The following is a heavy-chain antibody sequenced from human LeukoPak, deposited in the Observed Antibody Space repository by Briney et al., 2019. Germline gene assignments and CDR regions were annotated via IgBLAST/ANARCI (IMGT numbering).Heavy chain of an antibody. V-gene: IGHV1-8*01. J-gene: IGHJ4*02. D-gene: IGHD3-10*01. CDR3: ARGFMVRGVRGAQFDY. CDR2: MNPNSGNT. Sequence: ASVKVSCKASGYTFTSYDINWVRQATGQGLEWMGWMNPNSGNTGYAQKFQGRVTMTRNTSISTAYMELSSLRSEDTAVYYCARGFMVRGVRGAQFDYWGQGTLVTVSS. CDR1: GYTFTSYD.